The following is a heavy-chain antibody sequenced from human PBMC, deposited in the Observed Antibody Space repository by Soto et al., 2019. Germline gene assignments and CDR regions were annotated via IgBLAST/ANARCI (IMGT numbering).Heavy chain of an antibody. D-gene: IGHD6-19*01. V-gene: IGHV4-39*01. CDR2: IYYSGST. CDR1: GDSMSSSDYY. J-gene: IGHJ4*02. CDR3: SRRTVNIRTFYSGLKTHCFDY. Sequence: QLQLHESGPGLVKPSETLSLTCAVSGDSMSSSDYYWGWIRQPPGKGLEWIGSIYYSGSTYYNPSLQSRVDISVDTYKNQFSLKLKSVTAADTAIYYCSRRTVNIRTFYSGLKTHCFDYWGQGAPVTVSS.